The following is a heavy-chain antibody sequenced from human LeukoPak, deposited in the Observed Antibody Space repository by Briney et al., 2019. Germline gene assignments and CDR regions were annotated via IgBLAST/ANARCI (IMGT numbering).Heavy chain of an antibody. CDR1: GFTFSSYS. V-gene: IGHV3-21*01. Sequence: GGSLRLSCAASGFTFSSYSMNWVRQAPGKGLEWVSSISSSSSYIYYADSVKGRFTIPRDNAKNSLYLQMNSLRAEDTAVYYCASGSSSWAYYFDYWGQGTLVTVSS. CDR2: ISSSSSYI. CDR3: ASGSSSWAYYFDY. D-gene: IGHD6-13*01. J-gene: IGHJ4*02.